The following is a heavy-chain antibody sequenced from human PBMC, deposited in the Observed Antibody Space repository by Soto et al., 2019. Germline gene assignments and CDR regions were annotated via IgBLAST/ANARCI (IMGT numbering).Heavy chain of an antibody. CDR1: GFTFSSYG. CDR3: AIDHVD. CDR2: ISYDGSNK. D-gene: IGHD2-21*01. Sequence: PGGSLRLSCAASGFTFSSYGMHWVRQAPGKGLEWVAVISYDGSNKYYADSVKGRFTISRDNSKNTLYLQMNSLRAEDTAVYYCAIDHVDWGQGSLVTSPQ. V-gene: IGHV3-30*03. J-gene: IGHJ4*02.